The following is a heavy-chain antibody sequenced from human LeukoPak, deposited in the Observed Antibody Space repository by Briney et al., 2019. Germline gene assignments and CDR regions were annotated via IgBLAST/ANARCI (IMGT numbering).Heavy chain of an antibody. Sequence: GGSLRLSCAASGFTVSNDYMAWVRQDPGKGLEWVSAISGSGGSTYYADSVKGRFTISRDNSKNTLYLQMNSLRAEDTAVYYCAKGASWIDYWGQGTLVTVSS. D-gene: IGHD2-2*01. J-gene: IGHJ4*02. CDR1: GFTVSNDY. CDR2: ISGSGGST. V-gene: IGHV3-23*01. CDR3: AKGASWIDY.